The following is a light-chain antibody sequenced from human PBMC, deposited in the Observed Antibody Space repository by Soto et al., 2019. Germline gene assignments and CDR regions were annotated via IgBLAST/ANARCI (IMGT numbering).Light chain of an antibody. CDR3: QQYGSSPLT. CDR2: GAS. V-gene: IGKV3-20*01. CDR1: QNINSNY. Sequence: EIVLTQSPGTLSLSPGERATLSCRASQNINSNYLAWYQQKPGQAPRLLIYGASSRATGIPDRFSGSGSGTDFTLTIGILEPEDFAVYYCQQYGSSPLTFGQGTKVDIK. J-gene: IGKJ1*01.